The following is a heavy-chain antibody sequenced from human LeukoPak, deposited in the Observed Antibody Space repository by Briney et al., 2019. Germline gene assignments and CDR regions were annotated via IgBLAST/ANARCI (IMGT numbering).Heavy chain of an antibody. CDR1: GFTSSNYN. J-gene: IGHJ4*02. CDR2: ISSSGSTM. CDR3: ARVWDGYSGEDY. D-gene: IGHD5-18*01. Sequence: PGGTLSLSCAPSGFTSSNYNTIWARRAPRRGRECVSYISSSGSTMHYAGSVRGRFTMSRDHAKKSLYLQMNSLRAEDTGVYYCARVWDGYSGEDYWGQGTLVTVSS. V-gene: IGHV3-48*01.